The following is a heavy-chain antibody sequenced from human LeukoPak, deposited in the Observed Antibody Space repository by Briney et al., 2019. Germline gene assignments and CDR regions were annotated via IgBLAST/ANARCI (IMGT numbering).Heavy chain of an antibody. V-gene: IGHV3-7*03. J-gene: IGHJ4*02. CDR1: RFTFSSYW. D-gene: IGHD6-13*01. CDR3: AKEDSEGEYSSSRTDY. CDR2: INQNGNEK. Sequence: TGGSLRLSCAASRFTFSSYWMNWVRQAPGKGLEWVANINQNGNEKYYVDSVKGRFTISRDNAKNSLYLQMNSLRAEDTAVYYCAKEDSEGEYSSSRTDYWGQGTLVTVSS.